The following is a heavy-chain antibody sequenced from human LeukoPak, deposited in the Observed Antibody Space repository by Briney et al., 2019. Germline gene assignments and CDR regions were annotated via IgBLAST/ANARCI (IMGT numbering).Heavy chain of an antibody. CDR3: ARARDSSGWYRGFDY. CDR2: LWYDGSNK. J-gene: IGHJ4*02. D-gene: IGHD6-19*01. V-gene: IGHV3-33*01. CDR1: GFPFCSYG. Sequence: GRSLRLSCAASGFPFCSYGMHWVREAPGKGLEWAGVLWYDGSNKYYADSVKGRFTSSRDNSKNTLYLQMNSLRAEDTAVYYCARARDSSGWYRGFDYWGQGTLVTVSS.